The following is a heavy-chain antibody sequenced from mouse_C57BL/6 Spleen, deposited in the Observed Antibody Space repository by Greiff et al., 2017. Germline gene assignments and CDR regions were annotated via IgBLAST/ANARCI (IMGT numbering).Heavy chain of an antibody. CDR1: GYTFTDPT. Sequence: QVQLQQSDAELVKPGASVKISCKVSGYTFTDPTIHWMKQRPEQGLEWIGYIYTRDGSTKYNEKFKGKATLTADKSSSTAYMQLNSLTSEDSAVYFCAREGTYYYGSFLYCDDWGQGTTLTVSS. D-gene: IGHD1-1*01. J-gene: IGHJ2*01. V-gene: IGHV1-78*01. CDR3: AREGTYYYGSFLYCDD. CDR2: IYTRDGST.